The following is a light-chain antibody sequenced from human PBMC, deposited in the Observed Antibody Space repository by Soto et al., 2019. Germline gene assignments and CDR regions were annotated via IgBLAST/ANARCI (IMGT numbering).Light chain of an antibody. CDR2: WAS. CDR3: HQYYSTPPT. V-gene: IGKV4-1*01. J-gene: IGKJ2*01. CDR1: QSVLYTSNNKNY. Sequence: DIVMTQSPDSLAVSLGERATINCKSSQSVLYTSNNKNYLAWYQQKPGQPPKLVIYWASTRESGVPDRFSGSGSGTDFTLTIGSLQAEDVAVYYCHQYYSTPPTFGQGTKLEIK.